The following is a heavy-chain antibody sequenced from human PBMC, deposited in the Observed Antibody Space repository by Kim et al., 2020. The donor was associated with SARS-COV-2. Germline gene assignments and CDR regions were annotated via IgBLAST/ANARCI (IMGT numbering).Heavy chain of an antibody. D-gene: IGHD2-2*01. CDR2: IKQDGSEK. CDR3: ARDHVVPAAMEYYYYGMDV. CDR1: GFTFSSYW. J-gene: IGHJ6*02. V-gene: IGHV3-7*01. Sequence: GGSLRLSCAASGFTFSSYWMSWVRQAPGKGLEWVANIKQDGSEKYYVDSVKGRFTISRDNAKNSLYLQMNSLRAEDTAVYYCARDHVVPAAMEYYYYGMDVWGQGTTVTVSS.